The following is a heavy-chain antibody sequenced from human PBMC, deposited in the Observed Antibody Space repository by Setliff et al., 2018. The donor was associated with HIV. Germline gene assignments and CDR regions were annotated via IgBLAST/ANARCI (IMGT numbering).Heavy chain of an antibody. Sequence: SETLSLTCDVSGFSISSRYYWGWIRQPPGKGLEWLGTIYFTGSAYYNPSLKSRVTISVDTSKNQFSLKLSSVTAADTAVYYCAREDYYYYGMDVWGQGTTVTVSS. CDR1: GFSISSRYY. V-gene: IGHV4-38-2*02. CDR3: AREDYYYYGMDV. J-gene: IGHJ6*02. CDR2: IYFTGSA.